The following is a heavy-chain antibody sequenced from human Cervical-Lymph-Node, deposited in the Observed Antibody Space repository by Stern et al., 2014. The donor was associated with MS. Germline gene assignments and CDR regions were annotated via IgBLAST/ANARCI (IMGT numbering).Heavy chain of an antibody. CDR2: IIPIFGTA. J-gene: IGHJ4*02. Sequence: VQLVESGAEVKKPGSSVKVSCKASGGTFNTNVISWVRQAPGQGLEWMGGIIPIFGTALYAQKFQGRVTISANEFTRAVSMELSGLRFEDTAVYYCARAAYSTSSYNYWGQGTLVIVSS. D-gene: IGHD6-6*01. CDR1: GGTFNTNV. V-gene: IGHV1-69*01. CDR3: ARAAYSTSSYNY.